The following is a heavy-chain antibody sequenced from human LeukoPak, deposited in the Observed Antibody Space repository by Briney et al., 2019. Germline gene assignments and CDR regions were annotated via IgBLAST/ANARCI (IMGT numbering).Heavy chain of an antibody. CDR2: INSDWSST. D-gene: IGHD3-10*01. CDR1: GGTFSSYC. CDR3: ARRLVVRGVIIYPDDAFDI. Sequence: PGGSLRLSCAASGGTFSSYCMHWVRQAPGKGLVWVSRINSDWSSTSYADSVKGRFTISRDNAKNPLSLQMNSLRAEDTAVYYCARRLVVRGVIIYPDDAFDIWGHGTMVTVSS. V-gene: IGHV3-74*01. J-gene: IGHJ3*02.